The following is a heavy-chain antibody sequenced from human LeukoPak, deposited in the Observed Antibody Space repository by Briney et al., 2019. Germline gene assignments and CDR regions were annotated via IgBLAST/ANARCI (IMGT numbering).Heavy chain of an antibody. J-gene: IGHJ4*02. Sequence: SETLSLTCAVSGYSISSGYYWGWIRPPPGKGLEWIGSIYHSGSTYYNPSLKSRVTISVDTSKNQFSLKLSSVTAADTAVYYCARQIFGVAQRFDFWGQGTLVTVSS. V-gene: IGHV4-38-2*01. CDR1: GYSISSGYY. CDR2: IYHSGST. CDR3: ARQIFGVAQRFDF. D-gene: IGHD3-3*01.